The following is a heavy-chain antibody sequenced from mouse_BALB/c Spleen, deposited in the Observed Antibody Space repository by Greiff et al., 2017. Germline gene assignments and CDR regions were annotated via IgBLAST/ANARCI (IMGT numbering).Heavy chain of an antibody. CDR2: ISYSGST. D-gene: IGHD2-2*01. V-gene: IGHV3-2*02. J-gene: IGHJ2*01. Sequence: VQLKQSGPGLVKPSQSLSLTCTVTGYSITSDYAWNWIRQFPGNRLEWMGYISYSGSTYYNPSLKSRISITRDTSKNQFFLQLNSVTTEDTATYYCARAVLYGYDGGPFDYWGQGTTLTVSS. CDR1: GYSITSDYA. CDR3: ARAVLYGYDGGPFDY.